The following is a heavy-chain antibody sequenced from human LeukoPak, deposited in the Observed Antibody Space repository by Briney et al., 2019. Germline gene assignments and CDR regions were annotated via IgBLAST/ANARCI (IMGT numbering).Heavy chain of an antibody. D-gene: IGHD4/OR15-4a*01. CDR2: INPNSDVT. CDR3: ARVSDYGAGPADY. CDR1: GYTFTGHY. V-gene: IGHV1-2*02. J-gene: IGHJ4*02. Sequence: ASVKVSCKASGYTFTGHYMHWVRQAPGQGLEWMGWINPNSDVTNYAQKFLGRVTMTRDTSISTAYMELSSLRSDDTAVYYCARVSDYGAGPADYWGQGTLVTVSS.